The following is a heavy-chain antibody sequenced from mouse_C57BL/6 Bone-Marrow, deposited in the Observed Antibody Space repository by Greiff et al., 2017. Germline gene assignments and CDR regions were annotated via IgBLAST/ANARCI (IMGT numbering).Heavy chain of an antibody. V-gene: IGHV1-64*01. D-gene: IGHD1-1*01. CDR3: ARYLLLRDY. CDR1: GYTFTSYW. Sequence: QVQLQQPGAELVKPGASVKLSCKASGYTFTSYWLHWVKQRPGQGLEWIGMLLPNSGSTNYNEKFKSKATLTVDQSSSTAYMLLNSLTSEESAVYYCARYLLLRDYWGQGTTLTVSS. J-gene: IGHJ2*01. CDR2: LLPNSGST.